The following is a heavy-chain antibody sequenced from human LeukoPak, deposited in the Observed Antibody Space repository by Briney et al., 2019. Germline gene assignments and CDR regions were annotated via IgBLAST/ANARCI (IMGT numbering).Heavy chain of an antibody. D-gene: IGHD3-9*01. CDR3: ARDTSGYFDWVNPRDYFDY. V-gene: IGHV3-23*01. J-gene: IGHJ4*02. CDR1: GFTFSSYA. Sequence: PGGSLRLSCAASGFTFSSYAMVWVRQAPGKGLEWVSVISAGGGSTDFADSVKGRFTVSRDNAKNTLYLQMNSLRAEDTAVYYCARDTSGYFDWVNPRDYFDYWGQGTLVTVSS. CDR2: ISAGGGST.